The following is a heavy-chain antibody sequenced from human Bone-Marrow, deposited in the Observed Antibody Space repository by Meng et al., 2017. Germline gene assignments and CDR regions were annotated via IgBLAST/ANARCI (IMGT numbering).Heavy chain of an antibody. Sequence: GSLRLSCTVSGGSISSSSYYWGWIRQPPGKGLEWIGSIYYSGSTYYNPSLKSRVTISVDTSKNQFPLKLSSVTAADTAVYYCARDPPQHVYDYVWGSQELVNGMDVWGQGTTVTVSS. CDR1: GGSISSSSYY. CDR2: IYYSGST. CDR3: ARDPPQHVYDYVWGSQELVNGMDV. J-gene: IGHJ6*02. V-gene: IGHV4-39*06. D-gene: IGHD3-16*01.